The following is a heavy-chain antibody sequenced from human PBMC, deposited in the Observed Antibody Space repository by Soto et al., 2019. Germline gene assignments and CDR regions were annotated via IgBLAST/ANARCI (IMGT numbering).Heavy chain of an antibody. CDR2: INPIFGTA. Sequence: SVKVSCKASGCTFSSYAIRWVRQAPGQGREWRGGINPIFGTANDAQKCQGRVTSTADESTSTAYMELSSLRSEDTAVYYCASWDTANPTYYYCMDVWGQGTTVTVSS. CDR3: ASWDTANPTYYYCMDV. D-gene: IGHD5-18*01. V-gene: IGHV1-69*13. J-gene: IGHJ6*02. CDR1: GCTFSSYA.